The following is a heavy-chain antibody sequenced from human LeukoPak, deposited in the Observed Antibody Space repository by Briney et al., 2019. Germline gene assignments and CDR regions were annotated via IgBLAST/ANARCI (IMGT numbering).Heavy chain of an antibody. CDR3: ARAIPVITSPDAFDI. D-gene: IGHD3-22*01. CDR2: IIPMLPMT. J-gene: IGHJ3*02. CDR1: GGTFNSYV. V-gene: IGHV1-69*04. Sequence: SVKVSCKASGGTFNSYVINWVRQAPGRGLEWMGRIIPMLPMTNYAQNFQGRVTITADKSTSTAYMELSGLRFDDTAVYYCARAIPVITSPDAFDIWGQGTMVTVSS.